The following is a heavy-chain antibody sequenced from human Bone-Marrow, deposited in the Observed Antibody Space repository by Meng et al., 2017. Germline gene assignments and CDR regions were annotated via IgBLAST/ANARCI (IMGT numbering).Heavy chain of an antibody. J-gene: IGHJ4*02. CDR2: ISYDGSNK. V-gene: IGHV3-30*01. Sequence: QVQLVGSGGGVVQPGRSRRLSCAASGFTFSCYAMHWVRQAQGKGLEWVAVISYDGSNKYYADSVKGRFTISRDNSKNTLYLQMNSLRAEDTAVYYCARDRVDYWGQGTLVTVSS. CDR1: GFTFSCYA. CDR3: ARDRVDY.